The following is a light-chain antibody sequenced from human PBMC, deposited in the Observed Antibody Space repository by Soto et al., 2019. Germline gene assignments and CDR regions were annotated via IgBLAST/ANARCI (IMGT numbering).Light chain of an antibody. CDR1: QSILYSSNNKNY. CDR3: QQNYSSPTWT. Sequence: DIVMTQSPDSLAVSLGERATINCKSSQSILYSSNNKNYLAWFQPKPGQPPKLLIYWASTRESGVPDRFSGSGSETDFTLTLSSLHAEDVAIYYCQQNYSSPTWTFGQGTKVDIK. CDR2: WAS. V-gene: IGKV4-1*01. J-gene: IGKJ1*01.